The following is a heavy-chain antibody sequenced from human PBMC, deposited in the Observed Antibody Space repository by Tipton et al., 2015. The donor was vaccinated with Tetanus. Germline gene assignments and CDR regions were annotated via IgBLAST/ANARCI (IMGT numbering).Heavy chain of an antibody. Sequence: TLSLTCNVSGASMSSSSYYWDWIRQPPGKGLEWIGSIYYSGSSYYNPSLESRVTISLDTSKNRFSLKLTSVTAADAAVYYCAKSDRVTRTSWYFHDWGQGTTVTVSS. J-gene: IGHJ4*02. CDR1: GASMSSSSYY. D-gene: IGHD2-2*01. CDR3: AKSDRVTRTSWYFHD. CDR2: IYYSGSS. V-gene: IGHV4-39*01.